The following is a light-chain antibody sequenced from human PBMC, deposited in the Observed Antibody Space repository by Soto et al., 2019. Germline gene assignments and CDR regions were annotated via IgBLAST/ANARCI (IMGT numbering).Light chain of an antibody. CDR2: SDD. CDR1: SSNIGSYP. V-gene: IGLV1-47*02. Sequence: QSLLTHSPSSSGTPGQRVTISCYGSSSNIGSYPVYWYQQLPGTAPKLLINSDDQRPSGVPDRFSASKSGTSASLAIGGLRSEDEADYYCAAWDASLSGHVFGAGTKVTVL. J-gene: IGLJ1*01. CDR3: AAWDASLSGHV.